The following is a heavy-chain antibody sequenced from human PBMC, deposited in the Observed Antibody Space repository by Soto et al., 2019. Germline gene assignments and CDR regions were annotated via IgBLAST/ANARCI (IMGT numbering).Heavy chain of an antibody. J-gene: IGHJ2*01. V-gene: IGHV3-23*01. Sequence: EAQLLESGGGLVRPGASLRLYCEASGFTFTNYGMSWVRQAPGKGLEWVATVSIGSDNLHYADSVKGRFTISRDNSRNTLYLQLNTVRAEDTALYYCATDCCGEAFFDVWGRGTLVTVSS. CDR1: GFTFTNYG. D-gene: IGHD2-21*02. CDR3: ATDCCGEAFFDV. CDR2: VSIGSDNL.